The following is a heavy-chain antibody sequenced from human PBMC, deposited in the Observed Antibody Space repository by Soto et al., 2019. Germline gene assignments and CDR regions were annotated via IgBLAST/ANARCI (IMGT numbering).Heavy chain of an antibody. CDR3: ARDLGKGTDF. CDR2: IYHRGAT. J-gene: IGHJ4*02. D-gene: IGHD4-17*01. V-gene: IGHV4-4*02. Sequence: QVQLQESGQGLVKTSGTLSLTCAVSGVSISSSNWWRWVRQAPGKVLEWIGEIYHRGATTYNPSLKTRDTISVDPSKNHFSKKLTSVTAADTAVYFCARDLGKGTDFWGRGTLVTVAS. CDR1: GVSISSSNW.